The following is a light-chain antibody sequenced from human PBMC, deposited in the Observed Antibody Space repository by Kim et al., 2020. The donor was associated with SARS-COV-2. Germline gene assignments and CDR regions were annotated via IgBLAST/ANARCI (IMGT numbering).Light chain of an antibody. CDR1: QDIRND. CDR3: LQHSTYPIT. J-gene: IGKJ5*01. Sequence: ASVGDRVPITCRASQDIRNDLGWYQQNPGRAPKRLIYGASSLQSGAPSRFSGSGSGTEFTLTISSVQPEDFATYFCLQHSTYPITFGQGTRLEIK. V-gene: IGKV1-17*01. CDR2: GAS.